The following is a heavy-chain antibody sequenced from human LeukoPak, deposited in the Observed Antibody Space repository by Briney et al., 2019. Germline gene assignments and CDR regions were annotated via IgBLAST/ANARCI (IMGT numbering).Heavy chain of an antibody. D-gene: IGHD2-15*01. V-gene: IGHV3-74*01. CDR2: INSDGSST. Sequence: HPGGSLRLSCAASGFTFSSYWMHWVRQAPGKGLVWVSRINSDGSSTSYADSVKGRFTISRDNAKNTLYLQMNSLRAEDTAVYYCARGTSVAATPGWFDPWGQGTLVTVSS. J-gene: IGHJ5*02. CDR1: GFTFSSYW. CDR3: ARGTSVAATPGWFDP.